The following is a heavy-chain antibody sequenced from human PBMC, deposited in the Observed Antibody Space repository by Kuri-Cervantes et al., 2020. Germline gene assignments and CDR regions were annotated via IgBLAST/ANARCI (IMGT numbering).Heavy chain of an antibody. CDR2: IYPGDSKT. J-gene: IGHJ5*02. CDR3: VRHRLVIDVIGWGFDP. CDR1: GYPFARHW. V-gene: IGHV5-51*01. Sequence: GESLKISCKASGYPFARHWIGWVRQTPGKGLEWMAIIYPGDSKTTYSPSSKGQVTISADRSISTAYLQWNSLKASDTAIYYCVRHRLVIDVIGWGFDPWGQGTLVTVSS. D-gene: IGHD6-19*01.